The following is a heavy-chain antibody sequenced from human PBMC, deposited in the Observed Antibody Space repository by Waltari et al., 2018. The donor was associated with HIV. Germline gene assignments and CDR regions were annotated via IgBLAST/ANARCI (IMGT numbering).Heavy chain of an antibody. CDR2: IKEDGSEK. V-gene: IGHV3-7*01. Sequence: EVQVVESGGHLVQPGGSLRLSCEAAEFVVSRFWMAWVRQAPGKGLEWVANIKEDGSEKYYADSVKGRFIISRDNAKKSLFLQMSSLRGEDTAVYYCARAGESRNSPFDSWGQGTLVTVSS. CDR3: ARAGESRNSPFDS. CDR1: EFVVSRFW. D-gene: IGHD2-21*01. J-gene: IGHJ4*02.